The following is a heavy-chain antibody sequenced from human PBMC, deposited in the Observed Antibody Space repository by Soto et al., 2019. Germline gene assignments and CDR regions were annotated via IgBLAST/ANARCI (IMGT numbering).Heavy chain of an antibody. CDR3: ARPEGYYYYMDG. Sequence: SCKASGYTFTNYAMHLVRQAPGKGLEWVSFISTTGSYIYYADSVKGRFTISRDNAKNSLYLQVNSLRAEDTAVYYCARPEGYYYYMDGWGQGTTVTVSS. V-gene: IGHV3-21*01. J-gene: IGHJ6*02. CDR2: ISTTGSYI. CDR1: GYTFTNYA.